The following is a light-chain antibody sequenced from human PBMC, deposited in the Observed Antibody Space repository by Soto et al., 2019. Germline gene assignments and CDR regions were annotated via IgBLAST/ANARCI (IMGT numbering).Light chain of an antibody. J-gene: IGKJ2*01. CDR2: KAS. Sequence: DIQMTQFPSTLSASIGDRVTITCRASQTVSSWLAWYQQKPGKAPKLLIYKASTLETGVPSRFSGSGSGTDFTLTISSLQPDDFAPYYCQQYNRYSSYTFGQGTRLEIK. CDR3: QQYNRYSSYT. CDR1: QTVSSW. V-gene: IGKV1-5*03.